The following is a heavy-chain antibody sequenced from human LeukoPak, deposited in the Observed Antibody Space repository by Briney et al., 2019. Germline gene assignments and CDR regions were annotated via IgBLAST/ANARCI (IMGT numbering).Heavy chain of an antibody. CDR3: ARQNDFRLDY. CDR1: GYTFSSYW. J-gene: IGHJ4*02. D-gene: IGHD3-3*01. Sequence: GESLRISCKGSGYTFSSYWIGWVRQMPGKGLEWMGIIYPGDSDTRYSPSLQGQVTISVDTSIGPAYLQWSSLTASDTAIYYCARQNDFRLDYWGQGTLVTVSS. V-gene: IGHV5-51*01. CDR2: IYPGDSDT.